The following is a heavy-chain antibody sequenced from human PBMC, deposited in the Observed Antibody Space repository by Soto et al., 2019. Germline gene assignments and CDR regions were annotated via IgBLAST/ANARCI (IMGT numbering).Heavy chain of an antibody. CDR2: ISSSSSYI. D-gene: IGHD3-9*01. CDR3: AREIWGGERYFDGSPPTKKHKNDAFDI. Sequence: GGSLRLSCAASGFTFSSYSMNWVRQAPGKGLEWVSSISSSSSYIYYADSVKGRFTISRDNAKNSLYLQMNSLRAEDTAVYYCAREIWGGERYFDGSPPTKKHKNDAFDIWGQGTMVTVSS. J-gene: IGHJ3*02. V-gene: IGHV3-21*01. CDR1: GFTFSSYS.